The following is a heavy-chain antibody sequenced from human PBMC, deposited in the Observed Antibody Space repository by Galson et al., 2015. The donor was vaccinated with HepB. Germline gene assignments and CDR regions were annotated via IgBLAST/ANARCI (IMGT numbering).Heavy chain of an antibody. D-gene: IGHD1-26*01. CDR1: GYTFTTYA. Sequence: QSGAEVKRPGASVKVSCKASGYTFTTYAMNWVRQAPGQGLELMGWINTNTGNPTYAQGFTGRFVISLDTSVSTAYLQISRLKDEDTAVYYCAREGSGSYRYGMDVWGQGTTVTVS. V-gene: IGHV7-4-1*02. CDR3: AREGSGSYRYGMDV. CDR2: INTNTGNP. J-gene: IGHJ6*02.